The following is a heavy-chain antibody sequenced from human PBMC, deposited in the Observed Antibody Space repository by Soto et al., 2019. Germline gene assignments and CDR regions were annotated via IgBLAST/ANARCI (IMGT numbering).Heavy chain of an antibody. V-gene: IGHV3-23*01. CDR2: ISGSGGRT. Sequence: EVQLLESGGGWVQSGGSLRVSCAASGFTFSTYAMSWVRQAPGKGPEWVSAISGSGGRTLYADSVKGRFIISRDNSMNTLYLQMNSLRGEDTALYYCAKELRDDYNLAYFDYWGQGTLVTVSS. CDR1: GFTFSTYA. D-gene: IGHD4-4*01. CDR3: AKELRDDYNLAYFDY. J-gene: IGHJ4*02.